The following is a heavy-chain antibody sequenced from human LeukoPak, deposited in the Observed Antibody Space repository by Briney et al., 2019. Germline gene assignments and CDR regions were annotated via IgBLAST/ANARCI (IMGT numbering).Heavy chain of an antibody. CDR2: IYYSGST. CDR3: ARQTKGGTGRFDP. V-gene: IGHV4-39*01. CDR1: GGSISSSSYY. Sequence: SETLSLTCTVSGGSISSSSYYWGWIRQPPGKGLEWNGSIYYSGSTYYNPSLKSRVTISVDTSKNQFSLKLSSVTAADTAVYYCARQTKGGTGRFDPWGQGTLVTVSS. J-gene: IGHJ5*02. D-gene: IGHD1-14*01.